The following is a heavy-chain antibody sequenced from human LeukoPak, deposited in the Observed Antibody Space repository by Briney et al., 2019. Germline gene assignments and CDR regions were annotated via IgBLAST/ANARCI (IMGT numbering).Heavy chain of an antibody. V-gene: IGHV1-2*02. Sequence: AASVKVSCKASGYTFTGHYIHWVRQAPGQGLEWMGWINPNTGGTIYAQNFQGRVTMTRDTSIRTAYMELSSLRSDDTAVYYCARDEASGPGDYWGQGTLVTVSS. CDR1: GYTFTGHY. CDR2: INPNTGGT. J-gene: IGHJ4*02. D-gene: IGHD7-27*01. CDR3: ARDEASGPGDY.